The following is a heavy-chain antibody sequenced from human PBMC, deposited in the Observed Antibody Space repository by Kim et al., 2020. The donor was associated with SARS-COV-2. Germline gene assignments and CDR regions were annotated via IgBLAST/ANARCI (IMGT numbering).Heavy chain of an antibody. CDR3: AKVREGDSLFDY. D-gene: IGHD2-21*01. J-gene: IGHJ4*02. Sequence: SYAGPGKGRFTISRDNSKNTLYLQRTSLRAEDTAVYYCAKVREGDSLFDYWGQGTLVTVSS. V-gene: IGHV3-74*01.